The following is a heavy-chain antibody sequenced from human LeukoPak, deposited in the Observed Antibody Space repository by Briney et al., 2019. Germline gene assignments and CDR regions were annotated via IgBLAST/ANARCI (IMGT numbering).Heavy chain of an antibody. D-gene: IGHD6-19*01. Sequence: ASVKVSCKASGYAFTGYYIHWVRQAPGQGLEWMGWINPNSCGTKYAQKFQGRVTMTRATSITTAYMGLSRLRSDDTAVYYCAKGRVVAGSKSLTYHWFDPWGQGTLVTVSS. CDR3: AKGRVVAGSKSLTYHWFDP. CDR2: INPNSCGT. J-gene: IGHJ5*02. V-gene: IGHV1-2*02. CDR1: GYAFTGYY.